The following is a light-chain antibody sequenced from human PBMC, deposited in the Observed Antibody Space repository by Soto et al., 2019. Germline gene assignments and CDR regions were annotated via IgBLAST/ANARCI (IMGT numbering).Light chain of an antibody. J-gene: IGKJ4*01. Sequence: DIQMTQSPSSLSASVGDRVTITCRASQSISSYLNWYQQKPGKAPKLLLYSASSLHSGVPSRFSGSGSGTDFTLTISSLQPEDFATYYCQQCYKSPLTFGGGNKVEIK. CDR2: SAS. CDR1: QSISSY. CDR3: QQCYKSPLT. V-gene: IGKV1-39*01.